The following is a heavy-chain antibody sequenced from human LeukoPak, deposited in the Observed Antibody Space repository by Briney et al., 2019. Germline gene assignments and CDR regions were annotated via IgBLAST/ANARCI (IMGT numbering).Heavy chain of an antibody. CDR1: GGSFSGYY. Sequence: SETLPLTCAVYGGSFSGYYWSWIRQPPGKGLEWIGEINHSGSTNYNPSLKSRVTISVDTSKNQSSLKLSSVTAADTAVYYCATGRMDVWGKGTTVTVSS. CDR3: ATGRMDV. J-gene: IGHJ6*04. V-gene: IGHV4-34*01. CDR2: INHSGST.